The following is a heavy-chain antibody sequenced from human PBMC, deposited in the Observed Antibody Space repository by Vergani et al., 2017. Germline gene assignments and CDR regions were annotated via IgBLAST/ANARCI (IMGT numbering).Heavy chain of an antibody. Sequence: QVQLQQWGAGLLKPSETLSLTCAVYGGSFSGYYWSWIRQPPGKGLEWIGEINHSGSTNYNPSLKSRVTISVDTSKNQFSLKLSSVTAADTDVYYCARGGYCSSTSCYWYFDLWGRGTLVTVSS. V-gene: IGHV4-34*01. CDR2: INHSGST. CDR1: GGSFSGYY. CDR3: ARGGYCSSTSCYWYFDL. J-gene: IGHJ2*01. D-gene: IGHD2-2*01.